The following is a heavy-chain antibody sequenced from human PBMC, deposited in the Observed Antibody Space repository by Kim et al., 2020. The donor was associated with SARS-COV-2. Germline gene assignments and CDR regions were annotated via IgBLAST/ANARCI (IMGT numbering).Heavy chain of an antibody. Sequence: GGSLRLSCAASGFTFSSYGMHWVRQAPGKGLEWVAVISYDGSNKYYADSVKGRFTISRDNSKNTLYLQMNSLRAEDTAVYYCARKPNDSSGYYPLDYWG. V-gene: IGHV3-33*05. D-gene: IGHD3-22*01. CDR3: ARKPNDSSGYYPLDY. J-gene: IGHJ4*01. CDR2: ISYDGSNK. CDR1: GFTFSSYG.